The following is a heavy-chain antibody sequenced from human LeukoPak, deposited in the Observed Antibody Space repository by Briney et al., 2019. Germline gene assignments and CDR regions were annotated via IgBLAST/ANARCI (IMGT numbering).Heavy chain of an antibody. Sequence: QPGGSLRLSCAASGFTFSSYAMHWVRQAPGKGLEWVSGISWNSGSIGYADSVKGRFTISRDNAKNSLYLQMNSLRAEDTALYYCAKDISGDSGSYSSFDYWGQGTLVTVSS. CDR1: GFTFSSYA. J-gene: IGHJ4*02. D-gene: IGHD1-26*01. V-gene: IGHV3-9*01. CDR3: AKDISGDSGSYSSFDY. CDR2: ISWNSGSI.